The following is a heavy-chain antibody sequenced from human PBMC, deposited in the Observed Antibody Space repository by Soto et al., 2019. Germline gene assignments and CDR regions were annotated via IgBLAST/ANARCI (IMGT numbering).Heavy chain of an antibody. V-gene: IGHV3-33*01. CDR1: GFTFSSYG. J-gene: IGHJ4*02. Sequence: GGSLRLSCAASGFTFSSYGMHWVRQAPGKGLEWVAVIWYDGSNKYYADSVKGRFTISRDNSKNTLYLQMNSLRAEDTAVYYCARWEYYYDSSGYGVGYWGQGTLVTVSS. CDR2: IWYDGSNK. CDR3: ARWEYYYDSSGYGVGY. D-gene: IGHD3-22*01.